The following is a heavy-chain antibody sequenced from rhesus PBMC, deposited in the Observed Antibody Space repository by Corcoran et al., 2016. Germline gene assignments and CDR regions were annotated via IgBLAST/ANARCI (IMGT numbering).Heavy chain of an antibody. CDR2: IYGSGSST. J-gene: IGHJ4*01. Sequence: QLQLQESGPGLVKPSETLSVTCAVSGGSISSSYWSWIRKAPGKGLEWIGYIYGSGSSTNYNPSLKSRVTLSVDTSKNQLSLKLSSVTTADTAVYYCARDRFYGSSYVAYFDYWGQGVLVTVSS. CDR1: GGSISSSY. V-gene: IGHV4-169*02. CDR3: ARDRFYGSSYVAYFDY. D-gene: IGHD4-29*01.